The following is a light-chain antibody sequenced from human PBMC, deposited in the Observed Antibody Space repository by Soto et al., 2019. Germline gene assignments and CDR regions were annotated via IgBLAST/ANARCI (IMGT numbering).Light chain of an antibody. J-gene: IGKJ1*01. CDR3: QQYYSTPRT. CDR2: WAS. CDR1: QSVLYSSNNKNY. Sequence: DIVMTQSPDSLAVSLGERATINCKYSQSVLYSSNNKNYLAWYQQKPGQPPKLLIYWASTRESGVPDRFSGSGSGTDFTLTISSLQAEDVAVYYCQQYYSTPRTLGQGTKVEIK. V-gene: IGKV4-1*01.